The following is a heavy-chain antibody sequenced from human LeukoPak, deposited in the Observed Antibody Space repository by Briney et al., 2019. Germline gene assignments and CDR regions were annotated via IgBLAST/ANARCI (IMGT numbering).Heavy chain of an antibody. D-gene: IGHD2-21*02. Sequence: PGGSLRLSCAASGFTFNSYWMHWVRQAPGKGLVWVSRINSDGSSTSYADSVKGRFTISRDNAKNTLYLQISSLRAEDTAVYYCARPVCGGDCYPYDYWGQGTLVTVSS. CDR2: INSDGSST. J-gene: IGHJ4*02. CDR1: GFTFNSYW. V-gene: IGHV3-74*01. CDR3: ARPVCGGDCYPYDY.